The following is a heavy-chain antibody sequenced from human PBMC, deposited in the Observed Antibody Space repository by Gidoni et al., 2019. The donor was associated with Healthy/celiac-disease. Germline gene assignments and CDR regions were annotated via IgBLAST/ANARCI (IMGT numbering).Heavy chain of an antibody. CDR1: GGSFSGYY. J-gene: IGHJ4*02. V-gene: IGHV4-34*01. CDR2: INHSGST. CDR3: ARGGRDVVVVPTAITIFTY. Sequence: QVQLQQWGAGLLKPSETLSLTCAVYGGSFSGYYWSWIRQPPGKGLEWIGEINHSGSTNYNPSLKSRVTISVDTSKNQFSLKLSSVTAADTAVYYCARGGRDVVVVPTAITIFTYWGQGTLVTVSS. D-gene: IGHD2-2*01.